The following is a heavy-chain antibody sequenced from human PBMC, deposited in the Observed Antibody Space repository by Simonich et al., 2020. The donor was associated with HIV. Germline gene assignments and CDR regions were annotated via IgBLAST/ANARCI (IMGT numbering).Heavy chain of an antibody. CDR2: IWFDGSKK. CDR1: GFTFNSYG. CDR3: ARPKTVGASIDAFDI. D-gene: IGHD1-26*01. Sequence: QVQLVESGGGVVQPGRYLRLSCAASGFTFNSYGMHGVRQAPEKGVEWVARIWFDGSKKFYAESVKGRFTISRDNSKNTLYLQMNSLRAEDTAVYYCARPKTVGASIDAFDIWGQGTMVTVSS. J-gene: IGHJ3*02. V-gene: IGHV3-33*01.